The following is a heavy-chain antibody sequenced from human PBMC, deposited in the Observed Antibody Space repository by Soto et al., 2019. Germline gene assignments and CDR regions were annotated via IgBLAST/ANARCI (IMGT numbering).Heavy chain of an antibody. J-gene: IGHJ4*02. D-gene: IGHD3-10*01. CDR2: ISAYNGNT. V-gene: IGHV1-18*01. Sequence: QVHLVQSGAEVKKPGASVRVSCKASGYTFITYDISWVRQAPGQGLEWMGWISAYNGNTNYAQKLQGRVTMTRDTATSTAYMELRSLGYEDTAVYYCAILISSGITFDYWGQGTLVTGS. CDR1: GYTFITYD. CDR3: AILISSGITFDY.